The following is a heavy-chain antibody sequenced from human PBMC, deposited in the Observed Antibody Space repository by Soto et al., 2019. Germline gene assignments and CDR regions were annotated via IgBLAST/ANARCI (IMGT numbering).Heavy chain of an antibody. J-gene: IGHJ6*02. CDR1: GGNFITFA. D-gene: IGHD7-27*01. CDR2: IIPISSTT. CDR3: AKKLGIDPFGSYCLDV. V-gene: IGHV1-69*01. Sequence: QVELVQSGAEVKKPGSSVKVSCKASGGNFITFAISWVRQAPGQGLEWMGEIIPISSTTKSAHKFQDRVTISADGSSRTVHMELRSLKSEDTASYFCAKKLGIDPFGSYCLDVWGQGTTVTVSS.